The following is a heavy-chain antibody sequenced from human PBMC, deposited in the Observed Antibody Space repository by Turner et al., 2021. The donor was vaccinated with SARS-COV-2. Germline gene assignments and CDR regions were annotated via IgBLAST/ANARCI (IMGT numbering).Heavy chain of an antibody. Sequence: VQLVESGGGVVQPGRSLRLSCAASGFTFSSYNINWIRQAPGKGLEWVSYISSSSSTIYYADSVKGRFTISRDNAKNSLYLQMNSLRAEDTAVYYCARGRGARSYYYYGMDVWGQGTTVTVSS. V-gene: IGHV3-48*01. CDR1: GFTFSSYN. CDR3: ARGRGARSYYYYGMDV. J-gene: IGHJ6*02. CDR2: ISSSSSTI. D-gene: IGHD1-26*01.